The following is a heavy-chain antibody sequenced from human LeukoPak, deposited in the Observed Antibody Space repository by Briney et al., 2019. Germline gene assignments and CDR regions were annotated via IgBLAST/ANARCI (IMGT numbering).Heavy chain of an antibody. J-gene: IGHJ1*01. V-gene: IGHV3-21*01. CDR2: ISSSSSYI. Sequence: PGGSLRLSCAASGFTFSSYSMNWVRQAPGKGLEWVSSISSSSSYIYYADSVKGRFTISRDNAKNSLYLQMNSLRAEDTAVYYCARVDGSGWSGGIDQWGRGTRVSVS. CDR3: ARVDGSGWSGGIDQ. CDR1: GFTFSSYS. D-gene: IGHD6-19*01.